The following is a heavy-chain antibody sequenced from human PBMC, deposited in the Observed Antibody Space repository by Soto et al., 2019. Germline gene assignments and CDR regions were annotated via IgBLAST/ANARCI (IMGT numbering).Heavy chain of an antibody. CDR1: GGTFSSYA. V-gene: IGHV1-69*13. J-gene: IGHJ6*02. Sequence: GASVKVSCKASGGTFSSYAISWVRQAPGQGLEWMGGIIPIFGTANYAQKFQGRVTITADESTSTAYMELSSLRSEDTAVYYCARAGEGVLRVYAMPIYYYGMDVWGQGTTVTVSS. CDR2: IIPIFGTA. CDR3: ARAGEGVLRVYAMPIYYYGMDV. D-gene: IGHD2-8*01.